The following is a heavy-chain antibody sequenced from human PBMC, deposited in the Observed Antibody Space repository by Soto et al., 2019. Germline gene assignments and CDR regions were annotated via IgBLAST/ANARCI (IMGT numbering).Heavy chain of an antibody. CDR2: VSGSGAST. Sequence: EVQLLESGGGLGRRGGSLRLSCEASGFTFSSYVMSWVRQAPGKGLEWVSSVSGSGASTYYARSVTGRFTISRANCXNTLFLQMNSLRAEDTAIYYCAKDRDDYGDYAVDHWGQGTLVTVSS. CDR3: AKDRDDYGDYAVDH. J-gene: IGHJ4*02. D-gene: IGHD4-17*01. V-gene: IGHV3-23*01. CDR1: GFTFSSYV.